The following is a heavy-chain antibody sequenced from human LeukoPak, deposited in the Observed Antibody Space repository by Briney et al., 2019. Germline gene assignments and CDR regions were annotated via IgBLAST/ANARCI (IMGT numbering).Heavy chain of an antibody. CDR3: AKDSAKKYDDY. V-gene: IGHV3-53*01. Sequence: GGSLRLSCAASGFTVSSNYMSWVRQAPGKGLEWVSIIYSGGSTFYADSVKGRFTISRENPKNTLYLQMNSLRAEDTAVYYCAKDSAKKYDDYWGQGTLVTVSS. CDR1: GFTVSSNY. J-gene: IGHJ4*02. D-gene: IGHD2/OR15-2a*01. CDR2: IYSGGST.